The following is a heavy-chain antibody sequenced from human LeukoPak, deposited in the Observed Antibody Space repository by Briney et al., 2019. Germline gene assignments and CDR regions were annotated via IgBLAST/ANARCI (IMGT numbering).Heavy chain of an antibody. CDR1: GVSISSYY. CDR3: ARDRSTVTPPQPDVFDI. Sequence: SEALSLTCTVSGVSISSYYWSWLRQPPGKGLEWIGYIYYSGSTNYNPSLKSRVTISVDTSKNQFSLKLSSVTAADTAVYYCARDRSTVTPPQPDVFDIWGQGTMVTVSS. V-gene: IGHV4-59*01. J-gene: IGHJ3*02. D-gene: IGHD4-17*01. CDR2: IYYSGST.